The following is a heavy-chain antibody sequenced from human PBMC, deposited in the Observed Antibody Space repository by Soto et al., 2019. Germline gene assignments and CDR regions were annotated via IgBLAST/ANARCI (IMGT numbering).Heavy chain of an antibody. Sequence: QVQLVQSGAEVKKPGASVKVSCKASGYTFTSYYMHWVRQAPGQGLEWMGIINPSGGSTSYAQKFQGRVTMTRDTSTSTVYMELSSLRSEDTAVYYCAREIITMVRGVIIQRAGANWFDPWGQGTLVTVSS. D-gene: IGHD3-10*01. J-gene: IGHJ5*02. V-gene: IGHV1-46*03. CDR2: INPSGGST. CDR1: GYTFTSYY. CDR3: AREIITMVRGVIIQRAGANWFDP.